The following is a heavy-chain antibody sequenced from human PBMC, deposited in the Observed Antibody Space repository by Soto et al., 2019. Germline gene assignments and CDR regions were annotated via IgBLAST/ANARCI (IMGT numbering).Heavy chain of an antibody. Sequence: GESLKISCKGSGYSCTSYWIGWVRQMPGKGLEWMGIIYPGDSDTRYSPSFQGQVTISADKSISTAYLQWSSLKASDTAMYYCARLLPAYYYDSSGYPAAHAFDIWGQGTMVTVSS. CDR3: ARLLPAYYYDSSGYPAAHAFDI. D-gene: IGHD3-22*01. CDR1: GYSCTSYW. CDR2: IYPGDSDT. J-gene: IGHJ3*02. V-gene: IGHV5-51*01.